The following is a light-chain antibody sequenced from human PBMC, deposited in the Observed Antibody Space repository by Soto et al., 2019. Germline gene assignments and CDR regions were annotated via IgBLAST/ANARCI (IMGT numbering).Light chain of an antibody. J-gene: IGLJ2*01. CDR1: TSDVGGYNY. CDR2: EVS. Sequence: QSVLTQPASVSGSPGQSITISCTGTTSDVGGYNYVSWYQQHPGKAPKLMICEVSNRPSGVSNRFSGSKSGNTASLTISGLQAEDEADYYCCSYTSSGTLVVFGGGTKLTVL. V-gene: IGLV2-14*01. CDR3: CSYTSSGTLVV.